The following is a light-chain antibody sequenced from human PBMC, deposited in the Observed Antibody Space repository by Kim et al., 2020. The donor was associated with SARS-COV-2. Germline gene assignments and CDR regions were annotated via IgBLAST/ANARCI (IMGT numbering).Light chain of an antibody. V-gene: IGLV2-8*01. J-gene: IGLJ3*02. CDR1: IRYVGTSNY. CDR2: EVS. Sequence: QPVPISSTGTIRYVGTSNYVSGYQQHPGKAPKLMIYEVSKRPSGVPDRFSGSKSGNTASLTVSGLQAEDEADYYCSSYAGSNILGLFGGGTQLTVL. CDR3: SSYAGSNILGL.